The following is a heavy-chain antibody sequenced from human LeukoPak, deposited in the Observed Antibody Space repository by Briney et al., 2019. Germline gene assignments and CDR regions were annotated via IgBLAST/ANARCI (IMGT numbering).Heavy chain of an antibody. V-gene: IGHV3-23*01. J-gene: IGHJ4*02. CDR3: AASLDLAVYGIDY. Sequence: GSLRLSCAASGFTFSSYAVSWVRQSLGKGLKWVSGISGRGESTYYADSVKGRFTISRDYSKNTVYLQMNSLRAEDTALYYCAASLDLAVYGIDYWGQGTLVTVSS. D-gene: IGHD2-8*02. CDR2: ISGRGEST. CDR1: GFTFSSYA.